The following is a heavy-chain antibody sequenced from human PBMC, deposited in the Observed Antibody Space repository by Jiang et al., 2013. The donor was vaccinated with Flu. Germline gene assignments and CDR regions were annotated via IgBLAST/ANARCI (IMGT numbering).Heavy chain of an antibody. CDR3: ARQGYQQLDLYYFDY. CDR2: IYYSGST. D-gene: IGHD6-13*01. J-gene: IGHJ4*02. Sequence: GLEWIGSIYYSGSTYYNPSLKSRVTISVDTSKNQFSLKLSSVTATDTAVYYCARQGYQQLDLYYFDYWGQGTLVTVSS. V-gene: IGHV4-39*01.